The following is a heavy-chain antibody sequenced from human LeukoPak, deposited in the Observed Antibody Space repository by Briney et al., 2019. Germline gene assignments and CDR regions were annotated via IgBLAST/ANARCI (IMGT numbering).Heavy chain of an antibody. V-gene: IGHV3-30-3*01. CDR3: ARDRLPPPGVYCFDP. CDR2: ISSDGNHK. CDR1: GFTFSTYA. Sequence: ERSLRLSCAASGFTFSTYAMHWVRQAPGKGLEWVAAISSDGNHKHFADSVRGRFTISRDNSKSTLFLQMNSLRPDDTAVYYCARDRLPPPGVYCFDPWGQGTLVTVSS. J-gene: IGHJ5*02. D-gene: IGHD5-12*01.